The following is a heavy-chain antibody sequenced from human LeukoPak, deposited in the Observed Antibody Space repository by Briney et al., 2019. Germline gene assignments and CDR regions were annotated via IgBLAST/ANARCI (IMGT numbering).Heavy chain of an antibody. D-gene: IGHD2-8*01. CDR1: GYRFTSFW. CDR3: ARHQLLGPCFKGVCSDAFDI. Sequence: GESLKISCKGSGYRFTSFWISWVRQMPGKGLEWMGRIDPSDSYTNYSPSFQGHLTISADKSISTAYLQWSSLKASDTAMYYCARHQLLGPCFKGVCSDAFDIWGQGTMVTVSS. V-gene: IGHV5-10-1*01. CDR2: IDPSDSYT. J-gene: IGHJ3*02.